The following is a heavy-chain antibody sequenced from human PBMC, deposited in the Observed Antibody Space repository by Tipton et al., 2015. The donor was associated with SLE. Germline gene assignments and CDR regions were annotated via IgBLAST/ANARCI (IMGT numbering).Heavy chain of an antibody. CDR1: GGSFSGYY. V-gene: IGHV4-34*01. CDR2: IYYSGGT. CDR3: ARSPFYYGSAFDI. J-gene: IGHJ3*02. D-gene: IGHD3-10*01. Sequence: TLSLTCAVYGGSFSGYYWGWIRQPPGKGLEWIGSIYYSGGTYYNPSLKSRVTISVDTSKNQFSLKLSSVTAADTAVYYCARSPFYYGSAFDIWGQGTMVTVSS.